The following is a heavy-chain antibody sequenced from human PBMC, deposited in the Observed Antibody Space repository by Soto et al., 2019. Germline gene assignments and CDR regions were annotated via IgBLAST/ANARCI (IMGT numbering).Heavy chain of an antibody. CDR1: GGSVSSGDYY. J-gene: IGHJ4*02. V-gene: IGHV4-30-4*08. CDR3: ARVGEYNDRRPFDY. CDR2: IYFSGSI. Sequence: QVRLQESGPGQVKPSETLSLPCSVSGGSVSSGDYYWSWFRPPPGKGLEWIGYIYFSGSIYYNPSLKSRSTISVDTSKNQLSLKLSSLTATDTAVYYCARVGEYNDRRPFDYWGQGILVTVSA. D-gene: IGHD3-22*01.